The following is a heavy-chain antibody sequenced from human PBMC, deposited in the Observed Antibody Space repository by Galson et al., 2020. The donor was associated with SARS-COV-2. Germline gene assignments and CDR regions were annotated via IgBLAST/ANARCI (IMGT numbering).Heavy chain of an antibody. J-gene: IGHJ4*02. CDR3: AHSIVEVTDPAYYFDS. D-gene: IGHD2-21*02. CDR2: IIPIYGTA. V-gene: IGHV1-69*13. Sequence: SVKVSCKTSGGSSSTYGISWVRQAPGQGLEWMGVIIPIYGTANYAQRFKGRVTITADESTSTAYMELSRLTSEDTALYYCAHSIVEVTDPAYYFDSWGQGTLVTVSS. CDR1: GGSSSTYG.